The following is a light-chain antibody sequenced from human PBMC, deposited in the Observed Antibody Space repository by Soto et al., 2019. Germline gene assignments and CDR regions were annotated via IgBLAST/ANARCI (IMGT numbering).Light chain of an antibody. V-gene: IGKV1-5*03. CDR3: QQYNSYPYT. J-gene: IGKJ2*01. CDR2: KAS. Sequence: DIQMTQSPSTLSASVGDTVTITCRASQNIITWLAWYQQTPGKPPKLLIYKASTLESGVPSRFSGSGAGTEFTLTVSSLQPDDFATYYCQQYNSYPYTFGQGTKLEIK. CDR1: QNIITW.